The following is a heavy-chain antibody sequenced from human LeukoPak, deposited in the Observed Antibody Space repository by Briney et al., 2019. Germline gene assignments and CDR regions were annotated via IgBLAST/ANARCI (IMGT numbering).Heavy chain of an antibody. D-gene: IGHD3-22*01. CDR2: IYYSGST. J-gene: IGHJ4*02. CDR3: ARLLVFDSSGYDHYYFDY. CDR1: GGSISSSSYY. V-gene: IGHV4-39*01. Sequence: SETLSLTCTVSGGSISSSSYYWGWIRQPPGKGLEWIGSIYYSGSTYYNPSLKSRVTISVDTSKNQFSLKLSSVTAADTAVYYCARLLVFDSSGYDHYYFDYWGQGTLVTVSS.